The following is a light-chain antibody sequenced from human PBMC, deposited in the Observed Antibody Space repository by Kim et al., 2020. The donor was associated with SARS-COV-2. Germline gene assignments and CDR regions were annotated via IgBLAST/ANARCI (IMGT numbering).Light chain of an antibody. J-gene: IGKJ5*01. CDR2: GAS. Sequence: PGETASFSSRASESVDSSKLAWYPQKPGQAPRLLMFGASSRATGIPDTFSGSGSGTDFTLTISRLEPEDFAVYYCKQFGGSPPITFGQGTRLEIK. CDR1: ESVDSSK. CDR3: KQFGGSPPIT. V-gene: IGKV3-20*01.